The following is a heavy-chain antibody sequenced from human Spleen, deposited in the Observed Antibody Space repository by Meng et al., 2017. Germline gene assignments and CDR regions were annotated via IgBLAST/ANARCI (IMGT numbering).Heavy chain of an antibody. V-gene: IGHV3-33*08. J-gene: IGHJ4*02. D-gene: IGHD6-19*01. CDR3: ARDAKPSSSGWTAYYIDY. Sequence: GESLKISCAASGFTVSSYGMHWVRQTSGKGLEWVAVIWYDGSNKYYADSVKGRFTISRDNSKNTVYLQMNSLRAEDTAIYYCARDAKPSSSGWTAYYIDYWGQGTLVTVSS. CDR2: IWYDGSNK. CDR1: GFTVSSYG.